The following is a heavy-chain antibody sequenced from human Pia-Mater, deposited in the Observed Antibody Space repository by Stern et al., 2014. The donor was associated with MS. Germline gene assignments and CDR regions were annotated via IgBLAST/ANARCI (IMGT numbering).Heavy chain of an antibody. J-gene: IGHJ2*01. Sequence: QLQLQESGPGLVKPSETLSLICTVSGGSISSYYWSWIRQPPGKGLEWIGYIYYSGRTNFNPSLKSRVTISLDTSKNLFSLKLSSVTAADTAVYYCAGNWYFDLWGRGTRVTVSS. CDR3: AGNWYFDL. V-gene: IGHV4-59*01. CDR1: GGSISSYY. CDR2: IYYSGRT.